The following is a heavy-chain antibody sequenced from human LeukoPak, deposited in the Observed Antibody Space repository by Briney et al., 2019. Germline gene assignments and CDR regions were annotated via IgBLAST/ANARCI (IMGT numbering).Heavy chain of an antibody. D-gene: IGHD6-13*01. V-gene: IGHV3-7*03. CDR3: ARRSSWYGGLDY. J-gene: IGHJ4*02. CDR2: IKPDGSAE. Sequence: GGSLRLSCATSGFTFSSNWMSWVRHVPGRGLDWVANIKPDGSAEYYAASVKGRFTVSRDNAKNSLYLQMSSLRAEDTAVYYCARRSSWYGGLDYWGQGTLVTVSS. CDR1: GFTFSSNW.